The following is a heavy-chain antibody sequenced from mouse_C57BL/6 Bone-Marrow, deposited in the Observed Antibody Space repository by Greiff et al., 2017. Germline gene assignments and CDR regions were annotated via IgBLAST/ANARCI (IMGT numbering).Heavy chain of an antibody. D-gene: IGHD4-1*01. CDR1: GYSITSCYV. V-gene: IGHV3-1*01. CDR2: ISNSGST. J-gene: IGHJ2*01. CDR3: ARDGLGLDY. Sequence: EVKLQESGPGMVKPSQSLSLTCTVTGYSITSCYVWHWIRHFPRNKLEWMGFISNSGSTNYNPSLKSRISITHDTSKTHFFLKLNTVTTENTATYYCARDGLGLDYWGQGTTLTVSS.